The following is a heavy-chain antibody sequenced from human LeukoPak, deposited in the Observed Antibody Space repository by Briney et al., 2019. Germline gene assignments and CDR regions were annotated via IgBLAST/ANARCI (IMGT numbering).Heavy chain of an antibody. CDR3: ARRDDAFDI. CDR1: GGSVSSGSYY. CDR2: IYYSGST. V-gene: IGHV4-61*01. Sequence: SETLSLTCTVSGGSVSSGSYYRSWIRQPPGKGLEWIAYIYYSGSTNYNPSLKSRVTMSVDTSKNQFSLKLNFVTAADTAVYYCARRDDAFDIWGQGTMVTVSS. J-gene: IGHJ3*02.